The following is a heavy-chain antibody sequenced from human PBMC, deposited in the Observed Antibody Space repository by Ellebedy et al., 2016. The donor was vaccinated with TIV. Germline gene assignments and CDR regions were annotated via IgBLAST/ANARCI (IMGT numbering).Heavy chain of an antibody. V-gene: IGHV1-2*02. CDR2: VYPYSGGT. Sequence: ASVKVSCKTSGYTFTAFHIHWVRQAPGQGLEWMGWVYPYSGGTNYAQKFQGRVTMTRDTSISTAYMELSRLRSDDTAVYYCARGEDTGLDYWGQGTLVTVSS. J-gene: IGHJ4*02. D-gene: IGHD5-18*01. CDR1: GYTFTAFH. CDR3: ARGEDTGLDY.